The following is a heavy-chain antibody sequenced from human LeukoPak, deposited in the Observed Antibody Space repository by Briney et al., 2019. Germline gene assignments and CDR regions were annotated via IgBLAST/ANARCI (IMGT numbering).Heavy chain of an antibody. J-gene: IGHJ4*02. V-gene: IGHV3-30-3*01. Sequence: GGSPRLSCAASGFTFSSYAMHWVRQAPGKGLEWVAVISYDGSNKYYADSVKGRFNISRDNSKNTLYLQMNSLRAEDTAVYYCARNKRGEIWGQGTLVTVSS. CDR2: ISYDGSNK. D-gene: IGHD3-16*01. CDR1: GFTFSSYA. CDR3: ARNKRGEI.